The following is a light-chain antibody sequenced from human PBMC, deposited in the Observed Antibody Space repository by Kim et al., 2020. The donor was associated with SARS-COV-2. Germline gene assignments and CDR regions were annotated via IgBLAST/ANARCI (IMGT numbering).Light chain of an antibody. CDR3: LLYSGGVWV. CDR2: TAS. V-gene: IGLV7-43*01. J-gene: IGLJ3*02. CDR1: TGAVTSGYY. Sequence: PGGTVTLTCASNTGAVTSGYYPNWFQLKPGQAPRSMIHTASGRHSWTPARFSGSLLGGKAALTLSGVQPEDEAEYYCLLYSGGVWVFGGGTQLTVL.